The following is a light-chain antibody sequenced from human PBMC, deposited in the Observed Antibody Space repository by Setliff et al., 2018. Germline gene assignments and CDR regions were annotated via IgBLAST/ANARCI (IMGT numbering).Light chain of an antibody. CDR1: QDVSSF. V-gene: IGKV1-9*01. CDR2: GAS. J-gene: IGKJ4*01. Sequence: DIQLTQSPSFLSASVGDRVITTCRASQDVSSFFAWYQQKPGKAPKILIWGASHLQSGVPSRFSGDRSGAEYTLTINFLQPEDFATYYCQQLISFPLTFGGGTKVDIK. CDR3: QQLISFPLT.